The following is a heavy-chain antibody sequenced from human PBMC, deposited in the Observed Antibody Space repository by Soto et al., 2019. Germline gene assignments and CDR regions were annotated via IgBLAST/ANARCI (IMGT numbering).Heavy chain of an antibody. CDR3: GKAAESIGSSEWWDY. D-gene: IGHD2-8*01. V-gene: IGHV3-23*05. CDR1: VFTFSDDA. CDR2: IYSRGDTS. J-gene: IGHJ4*02. Sequence: GEALRLSDAASVFTFSDDALSCVRQAPGTGLEWVSSIYSRGDTSYSADSVKGRFTISRDNSTNTLLLQMTNLRAEDKAIYYCGKAAESIGSSEWWDYWGQG.